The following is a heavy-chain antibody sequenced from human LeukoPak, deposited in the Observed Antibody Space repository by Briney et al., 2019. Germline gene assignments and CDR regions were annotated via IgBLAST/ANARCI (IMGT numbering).Heavy chain of an antibody. J-gene: IGHJ6*03. V-gene: IGHV1-46*01. CDR3: ARGDNYYHYYMGV. CDR1: GYTLTRYY. CDR2: INPSGGST. D-gene: IGHD2-15*01. Sequence: ASVKVSCKASGYTLTRYYIHWVRQAPGQGLEWMGIINPSGGSTTYAQKFQGRVTMTRDTSTSTVYMELSSLRSEDTAVYYCARGDNYYHYYMGVWGKGTTFTVSS.